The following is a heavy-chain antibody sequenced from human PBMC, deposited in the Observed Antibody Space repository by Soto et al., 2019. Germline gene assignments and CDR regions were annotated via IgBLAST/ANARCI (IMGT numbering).Heavy chain of an antibody. CDR3: ARVSLCSSWENYFDS. Sequence: SETLSLTWTVAGGSISSGGYYWSWIRQHPGKGLEWIGYIYYSGSTYYNPSLKSRVTISVDTSKNQFSLKLSSVTAADTAVYYCARVSLCSSWENYFDSWGQGTLVTVSS. V-gene: IGHV4-31*02. CDR2: IYYSGST. CDR1: GGSISSGGYY. J-gene: IGHJ4*02. D-gene: IGHD6-13*01.